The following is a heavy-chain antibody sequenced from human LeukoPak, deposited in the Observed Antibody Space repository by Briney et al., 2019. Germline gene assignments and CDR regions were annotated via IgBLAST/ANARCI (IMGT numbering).Heavy chain of an antibody. D-gene: IGHD5-12*01. CDR2: IYHSGST. CDR3: ARVLHSGYGTYYFDY. J-gene: IGHJ4*02. V-gene: IGHV4-38-2*01. Sequence: SETLSLTCAVSGYSISSGYYRGWIRQPPGKGLEWIGSIYHSGSTYYNPSLKSRVTISVDTSKNQFSLKLSSVTAADTAVYYCARVLHSGYGTYYFDYWGQGTLVTVSS. CDR1: GYSISSGYY.